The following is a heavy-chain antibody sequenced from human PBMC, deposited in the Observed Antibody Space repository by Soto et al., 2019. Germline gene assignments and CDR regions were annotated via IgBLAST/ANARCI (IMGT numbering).Heavy chain of an antibody. CDR2: IIPIFGTA. CDR3: AREGRNTAMVNYYGMGV. D-gene: IGHD5-18*01. CDR1: GGTFGSYA. V-gene: IGHV1-69*01. Sequence: SVTVSCKYSGGTFGSYAISGVRPAPGQGLEWMGGIIPIFGTANYAQKFQGRVTITADESTSTAYMELSSLRSEDTAVYYCAREGRNTAMVNYYGMGVWGQGTTVTVSS. J-gene: IGHJ6*02.